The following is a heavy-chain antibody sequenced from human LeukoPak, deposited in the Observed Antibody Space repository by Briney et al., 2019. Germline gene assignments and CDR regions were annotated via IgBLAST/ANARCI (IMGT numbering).Heavy chain of an antibody. CDR2: IYYSGST. Sequence: TSSETLSLTCTVSGGSISSYYWSWIRQPPGKGLEWIGYIYYSGSTNYNPSLKSRVTISVDTSKNQFSLELSSVTAADTAVYYCARTGYCSSTSCYGYYYGMDVWGQGTTVTVSS. CDR1: GGSISSYY. CDR3: ARTGYCSSTSCYGYYYGMDV. J-gene: IGHJ6*02. V-gene: IGHV4-59*01. D-gene: IGHD2-2*01.